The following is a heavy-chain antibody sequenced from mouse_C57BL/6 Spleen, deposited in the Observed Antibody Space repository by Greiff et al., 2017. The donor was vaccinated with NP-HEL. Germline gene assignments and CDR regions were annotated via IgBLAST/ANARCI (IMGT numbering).Heavy chain of an antibody. CDR2: ISDGGSYT. CDR3: ARDLDYYGSSYYYAMDY. CDR1: GFTFSSYA. J-gene: IGHJ4*01. Sequence: EVKLMESGGGLVKPGGSLKLSCAASGFTFSSYAMSWVRQTPEKRLEWVATISDGGSYTYYPDNVKGRFTISRDNAKNNLYLQMSHLKSEDTAMYYCARDLDYYGSSYYYAMDYWGQGTSVTVSS. V-gene: IGHV5-4*01. D-gene: IGHD1-1*01.